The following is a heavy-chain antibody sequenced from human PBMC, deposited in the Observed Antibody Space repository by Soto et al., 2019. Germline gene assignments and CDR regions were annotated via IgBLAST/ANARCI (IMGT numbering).Heavy chain of an antibody. CDR2: INHSGST. V-gene: IGHV4-34*01. J-gene: IGHJ6*02. Sequence: SETLSLTCAVYGGSLRGYYWSLIRQPPGKGLEWIGEINHSGSTNYNPSLKGRVTISEDSSKNQFSLKVTSVTAADTAVYFCASGGGSRMDVWGQGTTVTVSS. CDR1: GGSLRGYY. CDR3: ASGGGSRMDV. D-gene: IGHD1-26*01.